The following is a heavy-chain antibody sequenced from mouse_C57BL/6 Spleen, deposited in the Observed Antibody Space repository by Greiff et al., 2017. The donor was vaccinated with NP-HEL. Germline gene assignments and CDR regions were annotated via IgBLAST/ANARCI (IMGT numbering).Heavy chain of an antibody. CDR1: GFTFSDYY. Sequence: EVKLMESEGGLVQPGSSMKLSCTASGFTFSDYYMAWVRQVPEKGLEWVANINYDGSSTYYLDSLKSRFIISRDNAKNILYLQMSSLKSEDTATYYCARDLGYYGSSSYFDVWGTGTTVTVSS. V-gene: IGHV5-16*01. J-gene: IGHJ1*03. CDR3: ARDLGYYGSSSYFDV. CDR2: INYDGSST. D-gene: IGHD1-1*01.